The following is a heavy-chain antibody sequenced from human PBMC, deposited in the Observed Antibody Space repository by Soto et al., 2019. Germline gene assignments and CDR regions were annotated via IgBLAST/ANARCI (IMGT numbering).Heavy chain of an antibody. CDR3: ARAASAGSSGWYLYYFDY. Sequence: PSQILSLTCAISGDSVSSNSAAWNWIRQSPSRGLEWLGRTYYRSKWYKDYAVSVKSRITINPDTSKNQFSLQLNSVTPEDTAVYYCARAASAGSSGWYLYYFDYWGQGTLVTVSS. CDR2: TYYRSKWYK. D-gene: IGHD6-19*01. V-gene: IGHV6-1*01. J-gene: IGHJ4*02. CDR1: GDSVSSNSAA.